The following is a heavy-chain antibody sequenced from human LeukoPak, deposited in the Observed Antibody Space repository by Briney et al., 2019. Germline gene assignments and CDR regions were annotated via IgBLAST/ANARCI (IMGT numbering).Heavy chain of an antibody. CDR2: MNPNSGNT. V-gene: IGHV1-8*01. J-gene: IGHJ4*02. Sequence: ASVKVSCKASGYTFTSYGINWVRQATGQGLEWMGWMNPNSGNTGYAQKFQGRVTMTRNTSISTAYMELSSLRSEDTAVYYCARVYYDILTGYIYDYWGQGTLVTVSS. CDR3: ARVYYDILTGYIYDY. D-gene: IGHD3-9*01. CDR1: GYTFTSYG.